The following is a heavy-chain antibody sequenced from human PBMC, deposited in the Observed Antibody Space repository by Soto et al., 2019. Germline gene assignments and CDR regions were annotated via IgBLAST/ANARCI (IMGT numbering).Heavy chain of an antibody. CDR1: GFTFSSYA. J-gene: IGHJ4*02. V-gene: IGHV3-23*01. CDR3: AKVEQLTYYYFWSGYYFFDY. D-gene: IGHD3-3*01. CDR2: IGGSGGST. Sequence: VQLLESGGGLVQPGGSLRLSCAASGFTFSSYAMSWVRQAPGKGLEWVSAIGGSGGSTYSADSVKGRFTISRDNSKNTLYLQMNSLRAEDTAVYYCAKVEQLTYYYFWSGYYFFDYWGQGTLVTVSS.